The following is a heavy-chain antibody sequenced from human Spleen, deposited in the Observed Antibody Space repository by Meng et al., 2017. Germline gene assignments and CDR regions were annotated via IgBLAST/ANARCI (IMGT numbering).Heavy chain of an antibody. J-gene: IGHJ3*02. CDR3: ARVGYYYDSSGYIYRAFDI. CDR1: GFTFNNYE. CDR2: ISSSGSTT. V-gene: IGHV3-48*03. D-gene: IGHD3-22*01. Sequence: GGFLRLSCAASGFTFNNYEMNWVRQAPGKGLEWVSYISSSGSTTYYADSVKGRFTISRDNAKNSLYLQMNSLRAKDTAVYYCARVGYYYDSSGYIYRAFDIWGQGTMVTVSS.